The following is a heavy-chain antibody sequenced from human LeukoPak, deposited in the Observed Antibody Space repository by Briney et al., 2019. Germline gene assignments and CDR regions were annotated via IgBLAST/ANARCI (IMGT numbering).Heavy chain of an antibody. Sequence: GASVKVSCKASGYTFTSYGISWVRQAPGQGLEWMGWISAYNGNTNYAQKLQGRVTMTTDTSTSTAYMELRSLRSDDTAVYYCARDLLIFGSPDAFDIWGQGTMVTVSS. J-gene: IGHJ3*02. CDR3: ARDLLIFGSPDAFDI. V-gene: IGHV1-18*01. CDR1: GYTFTSYG. D-gene: IGHD3/OR15-3a*01. CDR2: ISAYNGNT.